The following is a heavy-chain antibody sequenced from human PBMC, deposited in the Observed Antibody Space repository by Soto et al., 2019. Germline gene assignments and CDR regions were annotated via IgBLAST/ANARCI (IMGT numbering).Heavy chain of an antibody. Sequence: GGSLRLSCAASGFTFSSYGMHWVRQAPGKGLEWVAVISYDGSNKYYADSVKGRFTISRDNSKNTLYLQMNSLRAEDTAVYYCAKDLAGHGPLDYYYYMDVWGKGTTVTVSS. CDR1: GFTFSSYG. CDR3: AKDLAGHGPLDYYYYMDV. CDR2: ISYDGSNK. V-gene: IGHV3-30*18. J-gene: IGHJ6*03.